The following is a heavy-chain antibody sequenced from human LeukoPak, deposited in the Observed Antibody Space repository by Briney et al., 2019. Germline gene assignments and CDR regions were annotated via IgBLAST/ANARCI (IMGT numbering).Heavy chain of an antibody. D-gene: IGHD6-13*01. J-gene: IGHJ4*02. CDR1: GYTFTGYY. V-gene: IGHV1-2*06. CDR2: INPNSGGA. CDR3: ARELVKQLVWDY. Sequence: ASVKVSCKASGYTFTGYYMHWVRQAPGQGLEWMGRINPNSGGANYAQKFQGRVTMTRDTSISTAYMELSRLRSDDTAVYYCARELVKQLVWDYWGQGTLVIVSS.